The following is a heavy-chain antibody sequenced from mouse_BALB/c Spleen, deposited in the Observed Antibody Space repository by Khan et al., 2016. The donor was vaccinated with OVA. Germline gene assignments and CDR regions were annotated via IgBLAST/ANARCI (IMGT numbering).Heavy chain of an antibody. CDR1: GYIFTSYY. Sequence: VQLQQSGAELVKPGASVKLSCKASGYIFTSYYMYWVKQRPGQGLEWIGEINPNNGGTNFNEKFKSKATLTVDKSSSKAYMQLSSLTSEDSAVYYCTRSVYGSFAYWGQGTLVTVSA. CDR3: TRSVYGSFAY. V-gene: IGHV1S81*02. J-gene: IGHJ3*01. D-gene: IGHD2-2*01. CDR2: INPNNGGT.